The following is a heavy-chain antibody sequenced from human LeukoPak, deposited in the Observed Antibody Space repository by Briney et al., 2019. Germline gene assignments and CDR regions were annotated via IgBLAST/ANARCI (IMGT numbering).Heavy chain of an antibody. CDR3: TTDLPSISIFGVANNDAFDI. CDR2: IKSKTDGGTT. Sequence: GGSLRLSCAASGFTFSNAWMTWVRQAPGKGLEWVGRIKSKTDGGTTDYAAPVKGRFTISRDDSKNTLYLQMNSLKTEDTAVYYCTTDLPSISIFGVANNDAFDIWGQGTMVTVSS. V-gene: IGHV3-15*01. CDR1: GFTFSNAW. J-gene: IGHJ3*02. D-gene: IGHD3-3*01.